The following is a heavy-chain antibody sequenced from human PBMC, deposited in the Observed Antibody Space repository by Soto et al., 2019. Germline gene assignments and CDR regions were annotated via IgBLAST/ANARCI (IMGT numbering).Heavy chain of an antibody. Sequence: ASVKVSCKASGYIFTSYYIHWVRQAPGQGLEWMGWINPFDGSRMFAQSFQGRVTMTRDTSTSTVYMEVSSLRSEDTAVYYCSRVDPRETSPFDHWGQRTLVTVSS. CDR2: INPFDGSR. V-gene: IGHV1-46*03. CDR1: GYIFTSYY. CDR3: SRVDPRETSPFDH. J-gene: IGHJ4*02. D-gene: IGHD2-2*03.